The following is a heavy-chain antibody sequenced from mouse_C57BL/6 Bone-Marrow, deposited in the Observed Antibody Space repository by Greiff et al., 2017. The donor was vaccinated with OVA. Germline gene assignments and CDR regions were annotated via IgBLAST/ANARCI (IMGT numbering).Heavy chain of an antibody. CDR2: ITHSGET. D-gene: IGHD1-1*01. J-gene: IGHJ4*01. V-gene: IGHV12-3*01. CDR3: AGDRHYYGSSYAMDY. CDR1: GFPITSGYY. Sequence: VKLVESGPGLVKPSPSLFLTCSITGFPITSGYYWIWIRQSPGKPLEWMGYITHSGETFYNPSLQSPISITRETSKNQFFLQLNSVTTEDTAMYYCAGDRHYYGSSYAMDYWGQGTSVTVSS.